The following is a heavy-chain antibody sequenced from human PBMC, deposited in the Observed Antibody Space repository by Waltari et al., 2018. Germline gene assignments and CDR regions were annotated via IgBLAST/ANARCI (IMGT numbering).Heavy chain of an antibody. CDR1: GFTFSSYA. CDR3: AKVMAIGYYFDY. D-gene: IGHD3-16*01. V-gene: IGHV3-23*01. Sequence: EVQLLESGGGLVQPGGSLRLSCAASGFTFSSYAMSWVRQAPGKGLEWVSAISGSGGSTYYADAVKGRFTISRDNSKNTLYLQMNSLRAEDTAVYYCAKVMAIGYYFDYWGQGTLVTVSS. CDR2: ISGSGGST. J-gene: IGHJ4*02.